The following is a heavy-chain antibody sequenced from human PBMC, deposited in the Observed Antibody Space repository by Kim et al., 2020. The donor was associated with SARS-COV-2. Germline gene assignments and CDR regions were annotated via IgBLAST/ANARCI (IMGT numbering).Heavy chain of an antibody. CDR3: AKGEAAAQWVHHDY. D-gene: IGHD6-13*01. J-gene: IGHJ4*02. V-gene: IGHV3-23*01. CDR1: GFSYFSYA. Sequence: GGSLRLSCAASGFSYFSYAMSWVRQVPGEGLEWVSTITNGGTTYYADSVKGRFTISRDNSKNTMFLQMNSLRVDDTALYYCAKGEAAAQWVHHDYWGRGTLVTVSS. CDR2: ITNGGTT.